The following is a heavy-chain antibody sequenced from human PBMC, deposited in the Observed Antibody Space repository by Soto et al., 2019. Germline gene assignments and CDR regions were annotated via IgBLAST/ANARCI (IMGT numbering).Heavy chain of an antibody. D-gene: IGHD2-2*01. CDR2: IYTSGST. CDR3: ARGACSSTSCHFGFDY. Sequence: PSETLSLTCTVSGGSISSYYWIWIRQPAGKGLEWIGRIYTSGSTNYNPSLKSRVTMSVDTSKNQFSLKLSSVTAADTAVYYCARGACSSTSCHFGFDYWGQGTLVTVSS. J-gene: IGHJ4*02. V-gene: IGHV4-4*07. CDR1: GGSISSYY.